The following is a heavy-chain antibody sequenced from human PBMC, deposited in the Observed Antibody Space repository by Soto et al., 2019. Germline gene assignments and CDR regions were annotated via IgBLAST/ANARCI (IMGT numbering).Heavy chain of an antibody. CDR2: IYHSGST. Sequence: KPSETLSLTCAVSGYSISSGYYWGWIRQPPGKGLEWIGSIYHSGSTYYNPSLKSRVTISVDTSKNQFSLKLSSVTAADTAVYYCARDHGYSYGYYYYGMDVWGQGTTVTVSS. V-gene: IGHV4-38-2*02. CDR1: GYSISSGYY. D-gene: IGHD5-18*01. CDR3: ARDHGYSYGYYYYGMDV. J-gene: IGHJ6*02.